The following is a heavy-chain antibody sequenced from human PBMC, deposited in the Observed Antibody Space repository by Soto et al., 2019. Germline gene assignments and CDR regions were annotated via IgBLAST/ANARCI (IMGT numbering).Heavy chain of an antibody. V-gene: IGHV3-74*01. CDR2: ISPDGSDV. J-gene: IGHJ4*02. Sequence: GGSLSLSCAASGFPFTNYWMNWVRQTPGKGLMWVTRISPDGSDVGYADSVEGRVTVSRDNAKNTLYLQMHSLRAEDTAMYYCACWGHIVPVAPSDFDRWGQGTLVTVSS. CDR1: GFPFTNYW. CDR3: ACWGHIVPVAPSDFDR. D-gene: IGHD2-8*02.